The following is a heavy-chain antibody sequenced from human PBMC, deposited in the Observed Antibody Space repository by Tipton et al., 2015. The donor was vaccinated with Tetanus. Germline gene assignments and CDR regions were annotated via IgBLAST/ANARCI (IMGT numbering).Heavy chain of an antibody. Sequence: LRLSCIVSGGSMSGSGHYGAWVRQSPGKGLEWIGSITYSGRTYYSPSLKSRVTMSVDTSKKDFSVRLGSVTAADTAVYYCARLREIVSRSGWAFDYWDQGILVTVSS. CDR1: GGSMSGSGHY. V-gene: IGHV4-39*02. CDR3: ARLREIVSRSGWAFDY. CDR2: ITYSGRT. J-gene: IGHJ4*02. D-gene: IGHD5/OR15-5a*01.